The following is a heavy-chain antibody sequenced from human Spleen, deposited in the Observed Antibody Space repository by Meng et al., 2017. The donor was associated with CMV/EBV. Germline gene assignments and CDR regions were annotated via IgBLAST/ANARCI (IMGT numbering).Heavy chain of an antibody. V-gene: IGHV4-34*01. CDR1: GGSFSGYY. CDR2: INHSGST. J-gene: IGHJ4*02. CDR3: ARGRVATSRY. Sequence: GSLRLSCAVYGGSFSGYYWSWIRQPPGKGLEWIGEINHSGSTNYNPSLKSRVTISVDTSKNQFSLKLSSVTAADTAVYYCARGRVATSRYWGQGTLVTVS. D-gene: IGHD5-12*01.